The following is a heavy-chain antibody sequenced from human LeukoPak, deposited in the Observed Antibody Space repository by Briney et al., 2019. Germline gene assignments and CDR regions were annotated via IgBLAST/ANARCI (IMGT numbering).Heavy chain of an antibody. D-gene: IGHD2-2*01. CDR2: IYYGGST. J-gene: IGHJ3*02. Sequence: SETLSLTCTVSGGSVSSGSYYWSWIRQPPGKGLEWIGYIYYGGSTNYNPSLKSRVTISVDTSKNQFSLKLSSVTAADTAVYYCARERSCSSTSCYVVDIWGQGTMVTVSS. CDR3: ARERSCSSTSCYVVDI. CDR1: GGSVSSGSYY. V-gene: IGHV4-61*01.